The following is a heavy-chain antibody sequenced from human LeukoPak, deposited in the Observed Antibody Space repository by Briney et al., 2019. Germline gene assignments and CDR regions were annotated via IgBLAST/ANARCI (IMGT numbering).Heavy chain of an antibody. D-gene: IGHD3-9*01. J-gene: IGHJ4*02. V-gene: IGHV3-23*01. CDR3: AKDATASPYFHWFDN. Sequence: GGSLRLSCAASGFTFSSYAMNWVRQAPGKGLEWVAGISSGDRTFHAESVKGRFTISRYKSKDTLYLQMNGLRAEDTAVYYCAKDATASPYFHWFDNWGQGTQVIVSS. CDR2: ISSGDRT. CDR1: GFTFSSYA.